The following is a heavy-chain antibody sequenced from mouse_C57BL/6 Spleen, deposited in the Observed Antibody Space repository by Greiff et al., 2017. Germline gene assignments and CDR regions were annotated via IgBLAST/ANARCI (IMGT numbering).Heavy chain of an antibody. CDR3: ARQGTTVVAYYFDY. Sequence: EVQVVESGGDLVKPGGSLKLSCAASGFTFSSYGMSWVRQTPDKRLEWVATISSGGSYTYYPDSVKGRFTISRDNAKNTLYLQMSSLKSEDTAMYYCARQGTTVVAYYFDYWGQGTTLTVSS. J-gene: IGHJ2*01. CDR1: GFTFSSYG. D-gene: IGHD1-1*01. V-gene: IGHV5-6*01. CDR2: ISSGGSYT.